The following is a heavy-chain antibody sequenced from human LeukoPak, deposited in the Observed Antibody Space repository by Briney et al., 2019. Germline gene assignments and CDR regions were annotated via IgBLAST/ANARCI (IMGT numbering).Heavy chain of an antibody. J-gene: IGHJ4*02. CDR1: GYSFTSYW. CDR3: ASIGGTYYDILTGSRDFDY. V-gene: IGHV5-10-1*01. D-gene: IGHD3-9*01. CDR2: IDPSDSYT. Sequence: GESLKISCKGSGYSFTSYWISWVHQMPGKGLEWMGRIDPSDSYTNYSPSFQGHVTISADKSISTAYLQWSSLKASDTAMYYCASIGGTYYDILTGSRDFDYWGQGTLVTVSS.